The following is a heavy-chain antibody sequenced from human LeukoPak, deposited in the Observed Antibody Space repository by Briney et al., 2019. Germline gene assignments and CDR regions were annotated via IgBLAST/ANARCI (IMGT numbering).Heavy chain of an antibody. CDR1: GGSVNGGTYY. Sequence: SEALSLTCTVSGGSVNGGTYYWSWLRQPPGKGLEWIGNIYYSGSAYYNPSLKSRVTMSVDTSKNQFSLKLSSVTAADTAVYYCARKPIVNSAWYYFDYWGQGTLVTVSS. CDR3: ARKPIVNSAWYYFDY. CDR2: IYYSGSA. J-gene: IGHJ4*02. V-gene: IGHV4-39*07. D-gene: IGHD3-22*01.